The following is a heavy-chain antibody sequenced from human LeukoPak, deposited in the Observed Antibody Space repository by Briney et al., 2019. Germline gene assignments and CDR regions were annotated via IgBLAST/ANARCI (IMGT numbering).Heavy chain of an antibody. CDR3: TISTVTTYDAFDI. CDR1: GFTFSNAW. CDR2: IKSKTDGGTT. V-gene: IGHV3-15*01. Sequence: GDPLRLSCEASGFTFSNAWMSWVRQAAGKGLDWVGRIKSKTDGGTTDYAAPVKGRFTISTDDSKNTLYLQMNSLKTEDTAVYYCTISTVTTYDAFDIWGQGTMVTVSS. D-gene: IGHD4-17*01. J-gene: IGHJ3*02.